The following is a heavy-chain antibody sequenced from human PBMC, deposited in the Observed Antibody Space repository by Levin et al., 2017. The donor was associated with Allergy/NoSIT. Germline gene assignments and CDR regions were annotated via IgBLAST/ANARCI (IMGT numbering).Heavy chain of an antibody. V-gene: IGHV5-51*01. D-gene: IGHD2-15*01. CDR3: ARVAARLVGADY. CDR2: IYPGDSDT. CDR1: GYTFTSYW. J-gene: IGHJ4*02. Sequence: NHGESLKISCKGSGYTFTSYWIGWVRQMPGKGLEWMGIIYPGDSDTRYSPSFQGQVTISADKSISTAYLQWSSLKASDSAMYYCARVAARLVGADYWGQGTLVTVSS.